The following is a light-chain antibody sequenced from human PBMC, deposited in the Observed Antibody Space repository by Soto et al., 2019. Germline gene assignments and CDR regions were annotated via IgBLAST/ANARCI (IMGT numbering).Light chain of an antibody. J-gene: IGKJ1*01. Sequence: EIVLTQSPGALSLSPGERATLSCRASQSVSSSYLAWYQQKPGQAPRLLIYGASSRATGIPDRFSGSGSGTDFPLTISRLEPKDFAVYYCQQYGSSPPWTFGQGTRVDIK. CDR1: QSVSSSY. CDR2: GAS. CDR3: QQYGSSPPWT. V-gene: IGKV3-20*01.